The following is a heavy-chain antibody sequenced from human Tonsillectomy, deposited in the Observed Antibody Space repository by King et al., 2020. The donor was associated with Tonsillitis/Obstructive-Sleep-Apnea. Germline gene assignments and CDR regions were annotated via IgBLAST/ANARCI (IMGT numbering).Heavy chain of an antibody. CDR2: ISYDGSNK. J-gene: IGHJ3*02. CDR1: GFTFSSYA. Sequence: VQLVESGGGVVQSGRSLRLSCAASGFTFSSYAMHWVRQAPGEGLEWVAVISYDGSNKYYADSVKGRFTISGDNSKNTLYLQMNSLRAEDTAVYYCARGRNGAFDIWGQGTVVTVSS. V-gene: IGHV3-30-3*01. D-gene: IGHD4-11*01. CDR3: ARGRNGAFDI.